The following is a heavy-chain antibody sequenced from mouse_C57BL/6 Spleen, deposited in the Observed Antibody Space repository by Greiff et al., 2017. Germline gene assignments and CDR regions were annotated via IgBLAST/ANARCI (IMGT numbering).Heavy chain of an antibody. CDR1: GYTFTSYW. J-gene: IGHJ1*03. D-gene: IGHD1-1*01. Sequence: QVQLQQPGAELVRPGSSVKLSCKASGYTFTSYWMDWVKQRPGQGLEWIGNIYPSDSETHYNQKFKDKATLTVDKSSSTAYMQLSSLTSEDSAVYYCAREGITTVVATDWYFDVWGTGTTVTVSS. CDR2: IYPSDSET. CDR3: AREGITTVVATDWYFDV. V-gene: IGHV1-61*01.